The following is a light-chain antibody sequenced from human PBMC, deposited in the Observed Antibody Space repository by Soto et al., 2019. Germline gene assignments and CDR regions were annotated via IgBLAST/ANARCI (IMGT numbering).Light chain of an antibody. CDR2: QTS. J-gene: IGKJ1*01. CDR1: QSVSSRY. Sequence: EIVMTQSPATLSVSPGERATLSCRASQSVSSRYLAWYQQKPGQAPRLLIYQTSIRAAGIPARFSASGTGTDFTLTISDVQPEDFAVYYCHQRQSWPRTFGQGTKVDIK. CDR3: HQRQSWPRT. V-gene: IGKV3D-15*03.